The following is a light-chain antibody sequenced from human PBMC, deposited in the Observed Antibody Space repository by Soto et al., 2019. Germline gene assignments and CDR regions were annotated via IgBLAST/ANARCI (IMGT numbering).Light chain of an antibody. CDR3: QQYNNWPPMA. J-gene: IGKJ1*01. V-gene: IGKV3-15*01. Sequence: EIVMTQSPATLSVSPGERATLSCRASQSVSSNLAWYQQKPGQAPRLLIYGASTRATGIPARFSGSGSGTEFTLTSSSLQAEDVAVYYWQQYNNWPPMAFGQGTKVEIK. CDR2: GAS. CDR1: QSVSSN.